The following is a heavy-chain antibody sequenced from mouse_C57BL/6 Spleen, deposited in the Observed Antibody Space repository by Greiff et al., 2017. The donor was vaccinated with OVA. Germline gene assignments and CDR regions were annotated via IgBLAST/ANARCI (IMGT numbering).Heavy chain of an antibody. CDR2: IHPSDSDP. J-gene: IGHJ3*01. V-gene: IGHV1-74*01. D-gene: IGHD2-2*01. CDR1: GYPFPSSW. Sequence: QVNLQQPGADLVKPGAPVKVSCKASGYPFPSSWLHGVNQRPGQGLEWIGRIHPSDSDPNYNQKFKGKATLTVDKSSSTAYMQLSSLTSEDSAVYYGAMGRSTMVTKTYWGQGTLVTVSA. CDR3: AMGRSTMVTKTY.